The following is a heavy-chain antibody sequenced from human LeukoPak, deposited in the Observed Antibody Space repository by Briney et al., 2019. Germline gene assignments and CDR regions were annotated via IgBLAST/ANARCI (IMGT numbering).Heavy chain of an antibody. J-gene: IGHJ4*02. Sequence: GGSLRLSCVASGFSFGGKWLHWVRQAPGKGLVWVSNIDSDGTTANYVDSVKGRFTIARDNAKNTLYLQMNSLRVEDTAVYYCGSHYSCSWHTVDYWGQGTPSPSPQ. CDR1: GFSFGGKW. CDR3: GSHYSCSWHTVDY. V-gene: IGHV3-74*01. D-gene: IGHD2-2*01. CDR2: IDSDGTTA.